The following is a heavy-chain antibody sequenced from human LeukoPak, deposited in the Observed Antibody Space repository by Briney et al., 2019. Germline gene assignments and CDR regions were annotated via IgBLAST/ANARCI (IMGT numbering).Heavy chain of an antibody. CDR3: ARGLVVPAADNWFDP. J-gene: IGHJ5*02. D-gene: IGHD2-2*01. Sequence: ASVKVSCKASGYTFTGYYMHWVRQAPGQGLEWMGWINPNSGGTNYAQKFQGRVTMTRDTSISTAYMELSRLRSDDTAVYYCARGLVVPAADNWFDPWGQGTLVTVSS. CDR1: GYTFTGYY. CDR2: INPNSGGT. V-gene: IGHV1-2*02.